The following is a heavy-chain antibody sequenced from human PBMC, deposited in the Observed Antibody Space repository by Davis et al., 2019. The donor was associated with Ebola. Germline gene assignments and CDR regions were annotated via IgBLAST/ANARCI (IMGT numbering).Heavy chain of an antibody. V-gene: IGHV1-18*01. J-gene: IGHJ5*02. Sequence: AASVKVSCKASGYTFTSYGISWVRQAPGQGLEWMGWISAYNGNTNYAQKLQGRVTMTTDTSTSTAYMELRSLRSDDTAVYYCASAPAPFYDYIWGSYGGDWFDPWGQGTLVTVSS. CDR2: ISAYNGNT. D-gene: IGHD3-16*01. CDR3: ASAPAPFYDYIWGSYGGDWFDP. CDR1: GYTFTSYG.